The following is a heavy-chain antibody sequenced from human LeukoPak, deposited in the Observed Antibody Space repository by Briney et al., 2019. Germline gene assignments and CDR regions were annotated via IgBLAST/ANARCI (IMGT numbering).Heavy chain of an antibody. CDR1: ASTFSNYA. J-gene: IGHJ4*01. Sequence: GGSLRLSCGASASTFSNYAMSWVRQAPGKGLEWVSAISSGGGAPYYADSVKGRFVMSRDNSKNTLYLQMNSLRAEDTAVYYCAKASDTVTTDRALDYWGQGTLVTVSS. CDR3: AKASDTVTTDRALDY. V-gene: IGHV3-23*01. CDR2: ISSGGGAP. D-gene: IGHD4-17*01.